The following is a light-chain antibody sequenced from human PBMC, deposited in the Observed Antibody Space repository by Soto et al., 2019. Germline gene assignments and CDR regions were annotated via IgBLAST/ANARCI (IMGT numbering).Light chain of an antibody. CDR2: SDR. V-gene: IGLV1-47*02. Sequence: QSVLTQPPSASGTPGQRVAISCSGNSSNIGNNYVYWNQQFPGMAPKLIIYSDRQRPPGVPDRFSGSKSGTSASLAIRGLRSEDEADYHCASRDDTLGGPVFGGGTKLTVL. CDR1: SSNIGNNY. CDR3: ASRDDTLGGPV. J-gene: IGLJ3*02.